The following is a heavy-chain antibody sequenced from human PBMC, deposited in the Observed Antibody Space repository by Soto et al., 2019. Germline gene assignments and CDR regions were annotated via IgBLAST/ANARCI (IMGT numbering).Heavy chain of an antibody. CDR3: GRDGVSGNFDY. V-gene: IGHV1-69*01. J-gene: IGHJ4*02. Sequence: QVQLVQSGAEVKKPGSSVKVSCKASGGTFSSYDISWVRQAPGQGLEWMGGIIPIFGTANYAQKCQGRVTITADDSTRTAYMELSSLRSEDTAVLYWGRDGVSGNFDYWVQGTRVTVSS. CDR2: IIPIFGTA. D-gene: IGHD2-8*01. CDR1: GGTFSSYD.